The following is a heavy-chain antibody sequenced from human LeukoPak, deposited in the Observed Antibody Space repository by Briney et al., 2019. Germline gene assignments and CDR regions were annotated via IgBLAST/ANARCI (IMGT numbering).Heavy chain of an antibody. J-gene: IGHJ2*01. CDR1: GFTFRLYA. V-gene: IGHV3-23*01. CDR2: ISGNADTT. D-gene: IGHD5-18*01. CDR3: AGYTFGYWYFDL. Sequence: GALRLSCAASGFTFRLYAMTWVRQAPGKGLEWVSAISGNADTTYYADSVKGRFTISRDNSKNTLFLQMNNLRAEDTALCYCAGYTFGYWYFDLWGRGTLVTVSS.